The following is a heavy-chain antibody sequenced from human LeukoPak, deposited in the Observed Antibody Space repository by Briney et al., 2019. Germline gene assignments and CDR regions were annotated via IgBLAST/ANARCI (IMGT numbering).Heavy chain of an antibody. CDR2: ISYDGSNK. V-gene: IGHV3-30*01. CDR3: ARDVPPTGIGWFDP. J-gene: IGHJ5*02. CDR1: GFTFSSYA. D-gene: IGHD1-1*01. Sequence: GRSLRLSCAASGFTFSSYAMHWVRQAPGKGLEWVAVISYDGSNKYYADSVKGRFTISRDNSKNTLYLQMNSLRAEDTAVYYCARDVPPTGIGWFDPWGQGTLVTVSS.